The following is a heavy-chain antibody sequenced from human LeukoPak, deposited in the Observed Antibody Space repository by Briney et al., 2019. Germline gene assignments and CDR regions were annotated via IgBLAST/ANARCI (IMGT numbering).Heavy chain of an antibody. D-gene: IGHD3-16*01. CDR3: ARGPGLYALGVDY. Sequence: PSETLSLTCAVYGGSFSGYYWSWVRQPPGKGLEWIGEINHSGSTNYNPSLKSRVTISVDTSKNQFSLKLSSVTAADTAVYYCARGPGLYALGVDYWGQGTLVTVSS. V-gene: IGHV4-34*01. CDR1: GGSFSGYY. J-gene: IGHJ4*02. CDR2: INHSGST.